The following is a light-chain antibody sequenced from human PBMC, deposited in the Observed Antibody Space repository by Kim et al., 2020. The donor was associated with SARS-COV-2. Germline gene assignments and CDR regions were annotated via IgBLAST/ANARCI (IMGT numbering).Light chain of an antibody. CDR2: GAS. J-gene: IGKJ4*01. CDR1: QSIPSTS. CDR3: KQYGNLPLT. Sequence: EIVLTQSPDTLSLSPGERATLSCRTSQSIPSTSLAWYQQKPGQAPRLIIYGASSRASGLPDRFSGSGSGTDYALTISGLEPEDFAVYFYKQYGNLPLTFGRGTKLEI. V-gene: IGKV3-20*01.